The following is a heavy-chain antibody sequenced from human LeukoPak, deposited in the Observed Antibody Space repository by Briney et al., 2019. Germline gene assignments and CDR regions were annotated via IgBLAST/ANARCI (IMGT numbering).Heavy chain of an antibody. V-gene: IGHV3-7*01. Sequence: GGSLRLSCTVSGLTFSSYWMSWVRQAPGKGLEWVTNIKQDGSEKDYVDSVKGRFTISRDNPKNSLYLQMNSLRAEDTAVYYCARYCGGDCYGMDVWGQGTTVTVSS. CDR2: IKQDGSEK. D-gene: IGHD2-21*02. J-gene: IGHJ6*02. CDR1: GLTFSSYW. CDR3: ARYCGGDCYGMDV.